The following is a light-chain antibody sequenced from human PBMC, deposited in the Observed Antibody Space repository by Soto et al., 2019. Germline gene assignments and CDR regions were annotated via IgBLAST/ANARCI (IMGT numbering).Light chain of an antibody. Sequence: DIVTTQSPDSLTVSLGERATIKCRTGQSVLYSSNNKHYLALYQQRLGHPPQPLITWATVREPGVPERFTGSVSGSDFTLTITSLRAEDVATYFCQKYYGIPWTFGQGTRV. CDR2: WAT. CDR1: QSVLYSSNNKHY. CDR3: QKYYGIPWT. V-gene: IGKV4-1*01. J-gene: IGKJ1*01.